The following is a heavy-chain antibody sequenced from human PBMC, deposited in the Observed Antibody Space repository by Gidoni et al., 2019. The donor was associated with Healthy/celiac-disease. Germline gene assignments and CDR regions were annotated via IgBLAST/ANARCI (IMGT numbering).Heavy chain of an antibody. CDR1: GFTFSSYD. J-gene: IGHJ6*02. CDR2: IGTAGDP. CDR3: ARQDPTIAVAGTFDYYYGMDV. Sequence: EVQLVESGGGLVQPGGSLRLSCAASGFTFSSYDMHWVRQATGKGLEWVSAIGTAGDPYYPCSVKGRFTISRENAKNSLYLQMNSLRAGDTAVYYCARQDPTIAVAGTFDYYYGMDVWGQGTTVTVSS. V-gene: IGHV3-13*05. D-gene: IGHD6-19*01.